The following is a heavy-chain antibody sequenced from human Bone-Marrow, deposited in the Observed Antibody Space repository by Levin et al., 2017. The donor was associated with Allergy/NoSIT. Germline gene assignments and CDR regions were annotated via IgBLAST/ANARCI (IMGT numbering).Heavy chain of an antibody. J-gene: IGHJ6*02. V-gene: IGHV3-30*04. CDR1: GFTFSSYA. CDR2: ISYDGSNK. Sequence: SCAASGFTFSSYAMHWVRQAPGKGLEWVAVISYDGSNKYYADSVKGRFTISRDNSKNTLYLQMNSLRAEDTAVYYCARGRYYDILTGYIYYYYYYGMDGWGQGTTVTVSS. D-gene: IGHD3-9*01. CDR3: ARGRYYDILTGYIYYYYYYGMDG.